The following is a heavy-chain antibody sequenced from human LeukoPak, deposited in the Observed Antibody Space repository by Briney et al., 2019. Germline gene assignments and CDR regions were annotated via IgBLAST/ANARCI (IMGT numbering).Heavy chain of an antibody. Sequence: SETLSLTCTVSGGSISSYYWSWIRQPPGKGLEWIGYIYYSGSTNYNPSLKSRVTISVDTSKNQFSLKLSSVTAADTAVYYCARVLRVLRGHYFDYWGQGTLVTVSS. J-gene: IGHJ4*02. CDR1: GGSISSYY. CDR3: ARVLRVLRGHYFDY. V-gene: IGHV4-59*01. D-gene: IGHD3-10*01. CDR2: IYYSGST.